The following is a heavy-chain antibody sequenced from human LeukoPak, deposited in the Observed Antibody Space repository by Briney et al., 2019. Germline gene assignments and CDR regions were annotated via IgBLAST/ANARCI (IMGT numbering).Heavy chain of an antibody. CDR1: GFTFSGYG. D-gene: IGHD2-2*01. CDR3: AKSKPPREYCSVTTCYAGFGAFDI. V-gene: IGHV3-30*18. J-gene: IGHJ3*02. CDR2: ISYDGREK. Sequence: TGGSLRLSCAASGFTFSGYGMNWVRQAPGKGLEWVAIISYDGREKYYADSVKGRFTISRDNSKDTLYLQMSSLRPEDTAIYYCAKSKPPREYCSVTTCYAGFGAFDIWGQGTMVTVFS.